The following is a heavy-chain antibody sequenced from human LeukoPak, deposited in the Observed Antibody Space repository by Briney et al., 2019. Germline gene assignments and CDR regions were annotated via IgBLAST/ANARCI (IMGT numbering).Heavy chain of an antibody. CDR3: ARAAYYYDSSGYYPFDY. CDR2: ISSSSSTI. Sequence: GGSLRLSCAASGFTFSSYSMNWVRQAPGKGLEWVSYISSSSSTIYYADSVKGRFTISRDNAKNSLYLQMNSLRAEDTAVYYCARAAYYYDSSGYYPFDYWGQGTLVTVSS. V-gene: IGHV3-48*04. D-gene: IGHD3-22*01. CDR1: GFTFSSYS. J-gene: IGHJ4*02.